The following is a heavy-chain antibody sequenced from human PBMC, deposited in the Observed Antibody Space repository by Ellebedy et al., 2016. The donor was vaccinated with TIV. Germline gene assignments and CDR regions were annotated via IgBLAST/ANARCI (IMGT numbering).Heavy chain of an antibody. D-gene: IGHD6-6*01. V-gene: IGHV3-23*01. J-gene: IGHJ4*02. CDR2: IDILGGHT. CDR3: VQDELAARLHY. CDR1: GFTFSTYA. Sequence: PGGSLRLSGAVSGFTFSTYAMSWVRQSPGKGWDWSSAIDILGGHTYYRDSVKGRFTITRNNSKNSLYLQMESLRADGTAVYYCVQDELAARLHYWGQGTQVTVSS.